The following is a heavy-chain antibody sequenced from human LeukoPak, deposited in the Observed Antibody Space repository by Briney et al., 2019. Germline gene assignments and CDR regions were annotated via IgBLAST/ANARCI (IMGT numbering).Heavy chain of an antibody. CDR1: GYTLTSYY. CDR2: INPSGGST. D-gene: IGHD3-16*02. CDR3: ARAPKGYPFDY. J-gene: IGHJ4*02. Sequence: ASVKVSCKASGYTLTSYYMHWVRQAPGQGLEWMGIINPSGGSTSYAQKFQGRVTMTRDTSTSTVYMELSSLRSEDTAVYYCARAPKGYPFDYWGQGTLVTVSS. V-gene: IGHV1-46*01.